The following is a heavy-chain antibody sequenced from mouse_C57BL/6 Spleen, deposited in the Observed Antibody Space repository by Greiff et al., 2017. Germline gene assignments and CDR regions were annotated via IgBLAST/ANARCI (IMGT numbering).Heavy chain of an antibody. CDR1: GYTFTDYN. CDR3: ARSRRYWYFDV. V-gene: IGHV1-18*01. J-gene: IGHJ1*03. Sequence: EVQLQQSGPELVKPGASVKIPCKASGYTFTDYNMDWVKQSHGKSLEWIGDINPNNGGTIYNQKFKGKATLTVDKSSSTAYMELRSLTSEDTAVYYCARSRRYWYFDVWGTGTTVTVSS. CDR2: INPNNGGT.